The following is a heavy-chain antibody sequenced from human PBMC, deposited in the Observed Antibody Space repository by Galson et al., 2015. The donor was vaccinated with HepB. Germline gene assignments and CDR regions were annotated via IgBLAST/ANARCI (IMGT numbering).Heavy chain of an antibody. D-gene: IGHD3-22*01. J-gene: IGHJ4*02. Sequence: SVKVSCKVSGYTLTELSMHWVRQAPGKGLEWMGGFDPEDGETIYARKFQGRVTMTEDTSTDTAYMELSSLRSEDTAVYYCATPYDSSGSTFDYWGQGTLVTVSS. CDR2: FDPEDGET. CDR1: GYTLTELS. V-gene: IGHV1-24*01. CDR3: ATPYDSSGSTFDY.